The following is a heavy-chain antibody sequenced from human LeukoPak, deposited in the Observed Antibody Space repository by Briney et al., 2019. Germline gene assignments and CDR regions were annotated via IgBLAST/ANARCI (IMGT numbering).Heavy chain of an antibody. D-gene: IGHD3-22*01. V-gene: IGHV3-23*01. CDR1: GFTFSSYA. J-gene: IGHJ4*02. CDR3: ARAFGHYYDSSGYPFDY. Sequence: GGSLRLSCAASGFTFSSYAMSWVRQPPGKGLEWVSAIGGTNGRTYYADSVKGRFTISRDNSKNSLYLQMNSLRAEDTAVYYCARAFGHYYDSSGYPFDYWGQGTLVTVSS. CDR2: IGGTNGRT.